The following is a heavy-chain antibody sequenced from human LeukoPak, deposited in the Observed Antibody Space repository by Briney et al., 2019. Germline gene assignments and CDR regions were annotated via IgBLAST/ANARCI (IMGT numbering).Heavy chain of an antibody. CDR1: GYTFTSYD. CDR3: ARDIGYYYGMDV. D-gene: IGHD5-12*01. J-gene: IGHJ6*02. V-gene: IGHV1-8*01. Sequence: GASVKVSCKASGYTFTSYDINWVRQATGQGLEWMGWMNPNSGNTAYAQKFQGRVTMTRNTSISTAYMELSSLRSEDTAVYYCARDIGYYYGMDVWGQGTTVTVSS. CDR2: MNPNSGNT.